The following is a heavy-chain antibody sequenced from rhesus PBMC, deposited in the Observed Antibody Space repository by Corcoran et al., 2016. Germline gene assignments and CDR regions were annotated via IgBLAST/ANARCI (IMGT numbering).Heavy chain of an antibody. J-gene: IGHJ5-2*02. Sequence: QVLLQESGPGLVKPSETLSLTCAVSGVSLYGTYWPLLRPSPGKGLEGIGYISGNTETTSYNPSLGGRVTISKDTSQNQYSLMLTSVTAADTAIYYCARDAISLDVWGRGVLVTVAS. CDR3: ARDAISLDV. CDR2: ISGNTETT. V-gene: IGHV4-147*01. CDR1: GVSLYGTY.